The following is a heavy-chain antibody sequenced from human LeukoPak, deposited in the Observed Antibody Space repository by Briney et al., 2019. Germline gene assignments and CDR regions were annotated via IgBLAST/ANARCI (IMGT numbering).Heavy chain of an antibody. V-gene: IGHV3-21*01. CDR1: GFTFSSYS. J-gene: IGHJ4*02. D-gene: IGHD5-18*01. CDR3: ARWDTAMVKVDY. CDR2: ISSSSSYI. Sequence: GGSLRLSCAASGFTFSSYSMNWVRQAPGKGLEWVSSISSSSSYIYYADSVKGRFTISRDNAKNPLYLQMNSLRAEDTAVYYCARWDTAMVKVDYWGQGTLVTVSP.